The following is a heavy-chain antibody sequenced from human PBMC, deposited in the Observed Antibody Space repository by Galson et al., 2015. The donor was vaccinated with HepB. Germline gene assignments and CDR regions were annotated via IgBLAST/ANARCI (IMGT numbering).Heavy chain of an antibody. CDR1: GYSFTSYW. V-gene: IGHV5-10-1*04. Sequence: QSGAEVKKPGESLRISCKGSGYSFTSYWISWVRQMPGKGLEWMGRIDPSDSYTNYSPPFQGQVTISADKSISTAYLQWSSLKASDTAMYYCASSSALGSMFGYWGQGTLVTVSS. D-gene: IGHD3-10*02. J-gene: IGHJ4*02. CDR3: ASSSALGSMFGY. CDR2: IDPSDSYT.